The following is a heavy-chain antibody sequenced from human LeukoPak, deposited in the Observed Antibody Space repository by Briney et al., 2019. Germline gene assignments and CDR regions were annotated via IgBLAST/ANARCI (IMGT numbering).Heavy chain of an antibody. D-gene: IGHD3-16*01. Sequence: SEILSLTCTVSGGSMNDYYWSWIRHSAGKGLEWIGRVYSTVAAKYNPSFESRVTMSVDTSKNQVSLRLNSVTAADTAVYYCGGGSSAWIDYWGQGTLVTVSS. V-gene: IGHV4-4*07. J-gene: IGHJ4*02. CDR3: GGGSSAWIDY. CDR1: GGSMNDYY. CDR2: VYSTVAA.